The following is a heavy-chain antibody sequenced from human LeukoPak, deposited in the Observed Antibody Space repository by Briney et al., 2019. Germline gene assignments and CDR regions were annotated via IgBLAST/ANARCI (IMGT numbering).Heavy chain of an antibody. Sequence: ASVKVSCKASGYTFTGYFMHWVRQAPGQGLEWMGWINPNSGGTNYAQKFQGRVTMTRDTSISTAYMELSRLRSDDTAVYYCARDRTIFGVVIIQFYMDVWGKGTTVTVSS. CDR2: INPNSGGT. J-gene: IGHJ6*03. V-gene: IGHV1-2*02. CDR1: GYTFTGYF. D-gene: IGHD3-3*01. CDR3: ARDRTIFGVVIIQFYMDV.